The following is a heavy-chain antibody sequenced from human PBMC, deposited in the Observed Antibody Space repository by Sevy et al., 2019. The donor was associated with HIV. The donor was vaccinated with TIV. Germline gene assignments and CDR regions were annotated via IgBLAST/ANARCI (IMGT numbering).Heavy chain of an antibody. J-gene: IGHJ4*02. Sequence: GGSLRLSCAASGFTVSSNYMSWVRQAPGKGLEWVSVIYSGGSTYYADSVKGQFTISRDNSKNTLYLQMNSLRAEDTAGYYCAGARGSGSYYNNDYWGQGTLVTVSS. CDR1: GFTVSSNY. CDR3: AGARGSGSYYNNDY. D-gene: IGHD3-10*01. CDR2: IYSGGST. V-gene: IGHV3-53*01.